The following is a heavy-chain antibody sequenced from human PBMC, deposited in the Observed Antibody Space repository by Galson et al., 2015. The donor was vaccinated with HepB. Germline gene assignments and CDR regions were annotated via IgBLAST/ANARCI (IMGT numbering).Heavy chain of an antibody. CDR2: IKGDGSAK. Sequence: SLRLSCAASGFTSSNYWMSWVRQPPGKGLEWVANIKGDGSAKGYVDAVKGRFTTSRDNAKNSLYLEMNSLRVEDKAVYYCARYSGSPDWCLDLWGRGTLVTVSS. CDR3: ARYSGSPDWCLDL. V-gene: IGHV3-7*01. CDR1: GFTSSNYW. D-gene: IGHD1-26*01. J-gene: IGHJ2*01.